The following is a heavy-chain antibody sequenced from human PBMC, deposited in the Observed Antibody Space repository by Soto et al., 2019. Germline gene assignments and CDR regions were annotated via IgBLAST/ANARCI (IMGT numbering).Heavy chain of an antibody. Sequence: EVQLVESGGGLVKPGGSLRLSCAASGFTFSSYTMNWVRQAPGKGLEWVSSISGSSSYIYYADSVKGRFTISRDNAKNSLYLQMNSLRAEDTAVFYCAGGYGLNDYWGQGTLVTVSS. V-gene: IGHV3-21*01. D-gene: IGHD1-1*01. CDR1: GFTFSSYT. CDR2: ISGSSSYI. CDR3: AGGYGLNDY. J-gene: IGHJ4*02.